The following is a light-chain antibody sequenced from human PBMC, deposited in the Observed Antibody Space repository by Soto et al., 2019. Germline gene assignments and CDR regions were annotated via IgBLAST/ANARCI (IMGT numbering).Light chain of an antibody. CDR1: QSVSSN. CDR2: GAS. CDR3: QQYSTSPWT. Sequence: EIVMTQSPAILSVSPGERATLSCRASQSVSSNLAWYQQKPGQAPRLLIYGASTRATGIPARFSGSGSGTEFTLTISSLQSEDFAVYYCQQYSTSPWTFGQGTKVDNK. J-gene: IGKJ1*01. V-gene: IGKV3-15*01.